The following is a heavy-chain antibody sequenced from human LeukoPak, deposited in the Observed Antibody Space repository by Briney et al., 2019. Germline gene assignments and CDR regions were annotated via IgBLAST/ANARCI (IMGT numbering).Heavy chain of an antibody. CDR2: ISWNGGSI. J-gene: IGHJ4*02. D-gene: IGHD2-2*01. CDR1: GFTFDDYA. CDR3: AKEICRSTSCYEGSFDY. Sequence: GRSLRLSCAASGFTFDDYAMHLVRQAPGKGLEWVSGISWNGGSIGYADSVKGRFTISRDNAKNSLYLQMNSLRAEDTALYYCAKEICRSTSCYEGSFDYWGQGTLVTVSS. V-gene: IGHV3-9*01.